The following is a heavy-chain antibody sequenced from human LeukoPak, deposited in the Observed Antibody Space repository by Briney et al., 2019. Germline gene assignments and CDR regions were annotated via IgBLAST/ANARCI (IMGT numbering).Heavy chain of an antibody. CDR1: GFTFSSYA. D-gene: IGHD3-10*02. V-gene: IGHV3-23*01. J-gene: IGHJ6*04. CDR3: AELGITMIGGV. Sequence: WGSLRLSCAASGFTFSSYAMNWVRQAPGKGLEWVSGISGSAGSTYYADSVKGRFAISRDNSKNTLYLQMNSLRAEDTAVYYCAELGITMIGGVWGKGTTVTISS. CDR2: ISGSAGST.